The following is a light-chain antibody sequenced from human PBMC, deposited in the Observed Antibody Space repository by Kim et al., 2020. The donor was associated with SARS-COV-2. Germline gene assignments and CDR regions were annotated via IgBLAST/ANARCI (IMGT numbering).Light chain of an antibody. J-gene: IGLJ7*01. V-gene: IGLV1-44*01. CDR3: AAWDATVNALV. Sequence: QTVTISCSGSDSNIGKYPVDWYQQLPGTAPKLLLYINNHRPSGIPDRFFGSKSGTSASLAISGLHSEDEAYYYCAAWDATVNALVFGGGTQLTV. CDR2: INN. CDR1: DSNIGKYP.